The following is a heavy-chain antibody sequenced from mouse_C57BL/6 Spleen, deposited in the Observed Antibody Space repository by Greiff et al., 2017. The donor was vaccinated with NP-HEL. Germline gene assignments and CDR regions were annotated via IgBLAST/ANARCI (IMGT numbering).Heavy chain of an antibody. CDR1: GFTFSDYY. V-gene: IGHV5-16*01. J-gene: IGHJ1*03. CDR2: INYDGSST. Sequence: EVKLMESEGGLVQPGSSMKLSCTASGFTFSDYYMAWVRQVPEKGLEWVANINYDGSSTYYLDSLKSRFIISRDNAKNILYLQMSSLKSEDTATYYCARGDGYYRYFDVWGTGTTVTVSS. D-gene: IGHD2-3*01. CDR3: ARGDGYYRYFDV.